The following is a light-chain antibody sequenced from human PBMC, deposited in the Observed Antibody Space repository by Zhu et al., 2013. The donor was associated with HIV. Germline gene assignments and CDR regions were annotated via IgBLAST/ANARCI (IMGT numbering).Light chain of an antibody. J-gene: IGKJ2*01. V-gene: IGKV3-15*01. CDR1: QSVSTY. CDR3: HQYNYWPYT. Sequence: EVVLTQSPGTLSLSPGERATVSCRANQSVSTYLAWYQHKPGQAPRLLIYDVSTRANGIPDRFSGTGSGTEFTLSISSLQSEDFAVYYCHQYNYWPYTFGQGTKLEIK. CDR2: DVS.